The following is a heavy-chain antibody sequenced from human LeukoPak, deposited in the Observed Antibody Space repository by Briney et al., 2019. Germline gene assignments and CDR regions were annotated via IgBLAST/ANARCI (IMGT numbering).Heavy chain of an antibody. Sequence: GGSLRLSCAASGFTFSSYGMHWVRQAPGKGLEWVAVISYDGSNKYYADSVKGRFTISRDNSKNTLYLQMNSLRAEDTAVYYCARAREYCSGGSCWFDPWGQGTLVTVFS. CDR3: ARAREYCSGGSCWFDP. CDR2: ISYDGSNK. V-gene: IGHV3-30*03. D-gene: IGHD2-15*01. J-gene: IGHJ5*02. CDR1: GFTFSSYG.